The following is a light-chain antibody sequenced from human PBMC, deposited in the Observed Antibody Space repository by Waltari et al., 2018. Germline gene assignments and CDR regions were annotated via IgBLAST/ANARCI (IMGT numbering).Light chain of an antibody. CDR1: QSISSW. CDR2: KAS. J-gene: IGKJ1*01. Sequence: DIQMTQSPSPLSASVGNRVTITCRASQSISSWLACDQQKPGKAPKLLIFKASSLQSGVPSRFSGSGSGTEFTLTISGLQPDDFATYYCQQYNSYSPWTFGQGTKVEIK. CDR3: QQYNSYSPWT. V-gene: IGKV1-5*03.